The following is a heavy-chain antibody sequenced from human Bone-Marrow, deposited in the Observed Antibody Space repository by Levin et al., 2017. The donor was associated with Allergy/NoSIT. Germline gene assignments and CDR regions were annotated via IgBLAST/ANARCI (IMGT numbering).Heavy chain of an antibody. D-gene: IGHD5-12*01. V-gene: IGHV3-30*03. Sequence: PGGSLRLSCEASGFAFNTFGMHWLRQTPGRGLEWLAIITYNGNASYYADSVKGRFIISRDNSRNTLYLQLNTPRLEDTAVYYCAVDSDYVPGFWGQGTLLIVSS. CDR2: ITYNGNAS. CDR3: AVDSDYVPGF. J-gene: IGHJ4*02. CDR1: GFAFNTFG.